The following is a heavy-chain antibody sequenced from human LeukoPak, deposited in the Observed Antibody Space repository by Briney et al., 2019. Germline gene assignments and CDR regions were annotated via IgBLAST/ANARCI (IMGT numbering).Heavy chain of an antibody. CDR2: INHSGST. J-gene: IGHJ5*02. CDR3: ARGLGEFRVTNWFDP. D-gene: IGHD3-16*01. CDR1: GGSFSGYY. V-gene: IGHV4-34*01. Sequence: MTSETLSLTCAVYGGSFSGYYWSWIRQPPGKGLEWIGEINHSGSTNYNPSLKSRVTISVDTSKNQFSLKLSSVTAADTAVYYCARGLGEFRVTNWFDPWGQGTLVTVSS.